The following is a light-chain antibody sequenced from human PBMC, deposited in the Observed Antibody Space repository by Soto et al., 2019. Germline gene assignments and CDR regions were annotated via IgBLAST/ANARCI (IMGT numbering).Light chain of an antibody. CDR3: CSYAGSPRYV. V-gene: IGLV2-11*01. Sequence: QSALTQPRSVSGSPGRSVTISCTGTSSDVGYYNYVSWYQQHPGKAPKVMIYDVSERPSGVPDRFSGSKSGNTASLTISGLQAEDEADYYCCSYAGSPRYVFGTGTKVTVL. J-gene: IGLJ1*01. CDR2: DVS. CDR1: SSDVGYYNY.